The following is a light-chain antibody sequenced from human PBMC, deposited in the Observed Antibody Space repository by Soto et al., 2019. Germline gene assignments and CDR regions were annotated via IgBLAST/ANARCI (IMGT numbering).Light chain of an antibody. J-gene: IGKJ4*01. CDR1: QTVRDN. CDR3: QQYNNWPLT. V-gene: IGKV3D-15*01. CDR2: GAT. Sequence: EVALTPSPATLSVSPGERATLSCRASQTVRDNLGWYQQKPGQPPRLLIYGATTRATGIPARLSGSGSGTEFTLTISSLQSEDFAVYYCQQYNNWPLTFGGGTKV.